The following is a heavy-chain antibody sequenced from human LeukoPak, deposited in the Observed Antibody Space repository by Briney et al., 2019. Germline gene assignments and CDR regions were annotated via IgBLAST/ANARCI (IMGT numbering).Heavy chain of an antibody. D-gene: IGHD2-15*01. Sequence: SETLSLTCGVYGGSLSGYYWSWIRQPPGKGLEWIGEINHSGSTNYNPSLKSRVTISVDTSKNQFSLKLSSVTAADTAVYYCAKESCSGGSCYIFDYWGQGTLVTVSS. CDR1: GGSLSGYY. J-gene: IGHJ4*02. CDR2: INHSGST. CDR3: AKESCSGGSCYIFDY. V-gene: IGHV4-34*01.